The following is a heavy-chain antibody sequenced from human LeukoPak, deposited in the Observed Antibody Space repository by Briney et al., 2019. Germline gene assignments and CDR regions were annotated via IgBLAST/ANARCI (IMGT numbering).Heavy chain of an antibody. V-gene: IGHV4-34*01. J-gene: IGHJ4*02. CDR2: INHSGST. D-gene: IGHD6-13*01. CDR1: GGSFGGYY. CDR3: ARKGSSWNYYFDY. Sequence: SETLSLTCAVYGGSFGGYYWSWIRQPPGKGLEWIGEINHSGSTNYNPSLKSRVTISVDTSKNQFSLKLSSVTAADTAVYYCARKGSSWNYYFDYWGQGTLVTVSS.